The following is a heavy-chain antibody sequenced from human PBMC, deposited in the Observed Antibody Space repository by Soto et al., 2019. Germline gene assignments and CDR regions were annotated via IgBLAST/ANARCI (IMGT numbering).Heavy chain of an antibody. J-gene: IGHJ4*02. Sequence: QVQLQQWGAGLLKPSETLSLTCAVYGGSFSGYYWSWIRQPPGKGLEWIGEINHSGSTNYNPSLKRRFTLAVDTSKNPFALKLSSVTAADTAVYYCARVPTSSGSLGYFDSWGQGTLVTVSS. CDR3: ARVPTSSGSLGYFDS. V-gene: IGHV4-34*01. CDR1: GGSFSGYY. CDR2: INHSGST. D-gene: IGHD6-19*01.